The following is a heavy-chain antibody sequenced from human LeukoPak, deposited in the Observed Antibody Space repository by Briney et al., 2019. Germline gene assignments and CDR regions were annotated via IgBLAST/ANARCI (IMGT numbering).Heavy chain of an antibody. J-gene: IGHJ4*02. V-gene: IGHV3-23*01. Sequence: GGSLRLSCAASGFTFSSSAMSWVRQAPGKGLGWVSGISGSGDNTYYADSVKGRFTISRDNSKNTLYVQVNSLGTEDTAAYYCAKGSYYDSSGSFYFDYWGQGTLVTVSS. D-gene: IGHD3-22*01. CDR2: ISGSGDNT. CDR3: AKGSYYDSSGSFYFDY. CDR1: GFTFSSSA.